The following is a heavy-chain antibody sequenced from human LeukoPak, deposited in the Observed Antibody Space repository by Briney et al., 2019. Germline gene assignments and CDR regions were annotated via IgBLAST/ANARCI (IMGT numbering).Heavy chain of an antibody. Sequence: PSETLSLTCTVSGGSISSSYWSWIRQPPGKGLEWIGYIYYSGTTNYNPSLKSRVTISVDTSKNQFSLKLTSVTAADTAVYYCASLTGGPNYDSIGYFDYWGQGILVSVSS. D-gene: IGHD3-22*01. CDR1: GGSISSSY. CDR3: ASLTGGPNYDSIGYFDY. J-gene: IGHJ4*02. CDR2: IYYSGTT. V-gene: IGHV4-59*01.